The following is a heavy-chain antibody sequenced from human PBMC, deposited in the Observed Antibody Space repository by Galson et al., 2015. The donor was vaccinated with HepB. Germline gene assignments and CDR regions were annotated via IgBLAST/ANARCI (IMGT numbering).Heavy chain of an antibody. CDR1: GFTFSSYS. CDR2: ISSSSKYI. J-gene: IGHJ4*02. CDR3: ARDGIAAAGRGVYYFDY. V-gene: IGHV3-21*01. D-gene: IGHD6-13*01. Sequence: SLRLSCAASGFTFSSYSMNWVRQAPGKGLEWVSSISSSSKYIYYADSMKGRFTISGDNAKNSLYLQMNSLRAEDTAVYYCARDGIAAAGRGVYYFDYWGQGTLITVSS.